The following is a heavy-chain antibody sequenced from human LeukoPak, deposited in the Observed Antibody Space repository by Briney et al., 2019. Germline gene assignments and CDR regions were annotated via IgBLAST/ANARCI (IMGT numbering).Heavy chain of an antibody. V-gene: IGHV1-2*06. CDR1: GYTFTGYF. Sequence: ASVKVSCKASGYTFTGYFMHWVRQAPGQGLEWMGRINPNSGDTNYARNFQGRVTMTRDTSISTAYMELSRLGSDDTAVYYCARGLSSTPNWELDYWGQGTLVTVSS. CDR2: INPNSGDT. D-gene: IGHD7-27*01. CDR3: ARGLSSTPNWELDY. J-gene: IGHJ4*02.